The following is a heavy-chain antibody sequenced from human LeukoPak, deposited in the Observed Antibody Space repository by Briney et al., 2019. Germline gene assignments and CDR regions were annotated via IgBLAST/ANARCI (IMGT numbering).Heavy chain of an antibody. Sequence: GGTLRLSCAASGFTFSNYEMNWVRQAPGKGLEWGSYIGSRGNTLYYTDSVRGRFTISRDNARNSLYLQMNSLRVEDTAVYYCARVPESEDTFESALDIWGLGTMVTVSS. D-gene: IGHD3-16*01. V-gene: IGHV3-48*03. CDR2: IGSRGNTL. J-gene: IGHJ3*02. CDR1: GFTFSNYE. CDR3: ARVPESEDTFESALDI.